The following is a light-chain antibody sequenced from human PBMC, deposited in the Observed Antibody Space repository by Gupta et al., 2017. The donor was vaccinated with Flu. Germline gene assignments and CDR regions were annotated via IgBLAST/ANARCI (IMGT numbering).Light chain of an antibody. V-gene: IGKV3-11*01. CDR1: QSVGSS. Sequence: TLSLSPGERATLACRARQSVGSSFAWYQQKPGQAPRRLIYDASNRAKAVRGRFSGSGAGTDFNLTISSREPEDFAVYYCQQRSNGPPVFTFGQGTKLEIK. J-gene: IGKJ2*01. CDR2: DAS. CDR3: QQRSNGPPVFT.